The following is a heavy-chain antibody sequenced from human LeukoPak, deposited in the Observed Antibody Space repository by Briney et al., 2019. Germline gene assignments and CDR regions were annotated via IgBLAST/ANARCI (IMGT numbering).Heavy chain of an antibody. V-gene: IGHV4-59*01. Sequence: SETLSLTCTVSGGSISSYYWSWIRKPPGKGLEWIGYIYYSGSTNYNPSLKSRVTISVDTSKNQFSLKLSSVTAADTAVYYCARYSSSWYFDYYYYYMDVWGKGTTVTVSS. J-gene: IGHJ6*03. CDR1: GGSISSYY. CDR3: ARYSSSWYFDYYYYYMDV. CDR2: IYYSGST. D-gene: IGHD6-13*01.